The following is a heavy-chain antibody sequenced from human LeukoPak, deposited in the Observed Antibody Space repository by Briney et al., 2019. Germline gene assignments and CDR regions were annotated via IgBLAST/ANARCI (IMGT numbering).Heavy chain of an antibody. Sequence: GGSLRLSCAASGFTVSSNYMSWVRQAPGKGLEWVSVIYSGGSTYYADSVKGGFTISRDNSKNTLFLQMNSLRAEDTAVYYCARYDVAQDYFDYWGQGTLVTVSS. D-gene: IGHD1-1*01. V-gene: IGHV3-66*01. CDR2: IYSGGST. CDR1: GFTVSSNY. J-gene: IGHJ4*02. CDR3: ARYDVAQDYFDY.